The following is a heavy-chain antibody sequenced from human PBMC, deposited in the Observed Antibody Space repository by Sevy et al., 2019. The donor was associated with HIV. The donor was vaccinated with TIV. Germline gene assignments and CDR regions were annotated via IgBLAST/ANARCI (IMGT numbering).Heavy chain of an antibody. CDR3: ARHKGGAAPYYYYGMDV. CDR1: GYSFTSYW. V-gene: IGHV5-51*01. CDR2: IYPGDSDT. Sequence: GESLKISCKGSGYSFTSYWIGWVRQMPGKGLEWMGIIYPGDSDTRYSPSFQGQVTISADKSISTAYLQWSSLKASDTAMYYCARHKGGAAPYYYYGMDVWGQGTTVTVSS. J-gene: IGHJ6*02. D-gene: IGHD3-16*01.